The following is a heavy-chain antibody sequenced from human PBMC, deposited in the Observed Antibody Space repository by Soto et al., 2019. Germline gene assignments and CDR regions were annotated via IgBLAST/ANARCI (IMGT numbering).Heavy chain of an antibody. CDR1: GFSFSDYA. Sequence: EVQLLDSGGGLVQPGGSLRLSCAASGFSFSDYAMNWVRQAPGKGLEWVSEISATGGSTFYADFVKGRYTISRDNSKNTLYLHLTSLRDEYTSRYYCAKVSSAFYDSKSYYVDDRGPGTLVTVSS. CDR3: AKVSSAFYDSKSYYVDD. J-gene: IGHJ4*02. D-gene: IGHD6-19*01. CDR2: ISATGGST. V-gene: IGHV3-23*01.